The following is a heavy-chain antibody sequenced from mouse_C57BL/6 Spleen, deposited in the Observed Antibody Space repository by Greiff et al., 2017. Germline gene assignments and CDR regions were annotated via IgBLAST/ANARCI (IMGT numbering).Heavy chain of an antibody. D-gene: IGHD1-1*01. CDR2: IDPSDSYT. Sequence: QVQLQQPGAELVRPGTSVKLSCKASGYTFTSYWMHWVKQRPGQGLEWIGVIDPSDSYTNYNQKFKGKATLTVDTSSSTAYMQLSSLTSEDSAVYYCAREGGITTDFDYWGQGTTLTVSS. J-gene: IGHJ2*01. V-gene: IGHV1-59*01. CDR1: GYTFTSYW. CDR3: AREGGITTDFDY.